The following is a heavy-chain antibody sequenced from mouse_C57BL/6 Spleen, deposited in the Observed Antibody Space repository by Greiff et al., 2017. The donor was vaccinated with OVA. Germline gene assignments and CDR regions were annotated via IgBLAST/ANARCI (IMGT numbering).Heavy chain of an antibody. CDR1: GFTFNTYA. Sequence: DVKLVESGGGLVQPKGSLKLSCAASGFTFNTYAMHWVRQAPGKGLEWVARIRSKSSNYATYYADSVKDRFTISRDDSQSMLYLQMNNLKTEDTAMYYCVRGGLYYDRMDTWFAYWGQGTLVTVSA. CDR2: IRSKSSNYAT. CDR3: VRGGLYYDRMDTWFAY. V-gene: IGHV10-3*01. D-gene: IGHD1-1*01. J-gene: IGHJ3*01.